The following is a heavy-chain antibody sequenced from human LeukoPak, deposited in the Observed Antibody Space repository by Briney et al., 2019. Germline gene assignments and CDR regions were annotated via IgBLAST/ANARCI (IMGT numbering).Heavy chain of an antibody. J-gene: IGHJ4*02. Sequence: SETLSLTCTVAGASISSFYWSWIRQPPGTGLEWIAYIYYSGSTNYNPSLKSRITISVDTSRNQFSLKLSSVTAADAAVDYCARDIAVTSWGEGALVTVSS. V-gene: IGHV4-59*01. CDR1: GASISSFY. D-gene: IGHD6-19*01. CDR2: IYYSGST. CDR3: ARDIAVTS.